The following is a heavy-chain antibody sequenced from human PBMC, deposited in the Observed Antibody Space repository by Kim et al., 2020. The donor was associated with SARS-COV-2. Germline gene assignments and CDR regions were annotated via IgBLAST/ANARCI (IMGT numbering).Heavy chain of an antibody. CDR1: GYTFTGYY. J-gene: IGHJ5*02. CDR3: ARDRIAARRNNLMYNWFDP. V-gene: IGHV1-2*02. Sequence: ASVKVSCKASGYTFTGYYMHWVRQAPGQGLEWMGWINPNSGGTNYAQKFQGRVTMTRDTSISTAYMELSRLRSDDTAVYYCARDRIAARRNNLMYNWFDPWGQGTLVTVSS. CDR2: INPNSGGT. D-gene: IGHD6-6*01.